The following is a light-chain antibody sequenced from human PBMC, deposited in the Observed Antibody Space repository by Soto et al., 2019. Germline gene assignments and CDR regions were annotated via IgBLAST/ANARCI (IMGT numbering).Light chain of an antibody. J-gene: IGLJ2*01. CDR1: SSDVGGYNY. CDR2: DVR. CDR3: SSYTSSSTVI. Sequence: QSALTQPASVSGSPGQSITISCTGTSSDVGGYNYISWYQQHPGKAPKFIIYDVRNRPSGVSNRVSGSRSGNTASLTISGLQAEDEADYYCSSYTSSSTVIFGGGTKLTVL. V-gene: IGLV2-14*01.